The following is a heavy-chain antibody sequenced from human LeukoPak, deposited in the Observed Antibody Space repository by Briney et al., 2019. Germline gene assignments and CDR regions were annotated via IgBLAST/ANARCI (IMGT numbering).Heavy chain of an antibody. D-gene: IGHD6-13*01. J-gene: IGHJ6*03. CDR1: RFTFSSYW. V-gene: IGHV3-7*01. Sequence: GGSLRLSCAASRFTFSSYWMSWVRQAPGKGLQWVANIKQDGSEKYYEASVQGRFTISRDNAKNSLYLQMNSLRAEDTAVYYCARDLFAAAGRYYYYYMDVWGKGTTVTVSS. CDR2: IKQDGSEK. CDR3: ARDLFAAAGRYYYYYMDV.